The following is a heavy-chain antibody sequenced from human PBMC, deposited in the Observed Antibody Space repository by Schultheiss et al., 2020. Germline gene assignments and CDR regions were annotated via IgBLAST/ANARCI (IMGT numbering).Heavy chain of an antibody. V-gene: IGHV4-34*01. CDR3: ARRRVFVSITTRRGSAFDS. Sequence: GSLRLSCAVYGGSFSGYYWSWIRQAPGKGLEWIGEINHSGSTNYNPSLKSRVTISLDTSKNQFSLKLNSVTAADTAVYYCARRRVFVSITTRRGSAFDSWGQGTLVNVYS. J-gene: IGHJ4*02. D-gene: IGHD6-6*01. CDR1: GGSFSGYY. CDR2: INHSGST.